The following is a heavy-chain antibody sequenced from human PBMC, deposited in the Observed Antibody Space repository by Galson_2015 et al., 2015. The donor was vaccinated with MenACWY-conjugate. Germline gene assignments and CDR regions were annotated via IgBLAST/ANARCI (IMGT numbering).Heavy chain of an antibody. CDR3: VRGTRDWSGVDY. V-gene: IGHV3-74*01. CDR2: SSTDGRDT. CDR1: EFALGSYW. Sequence: SLRLSCAASEFALGSYWMHWVRQAPGKGLMWVARSSTDGRDTIDADSMKGRFTVSRDNAKNTLYLQMNSLRDDDTAVYYCVRGTRDWSGVDYWGQGTLVTVSS. D-gene: IGHD3/OR15-3a*01. J-gene: IGHJ4*02.